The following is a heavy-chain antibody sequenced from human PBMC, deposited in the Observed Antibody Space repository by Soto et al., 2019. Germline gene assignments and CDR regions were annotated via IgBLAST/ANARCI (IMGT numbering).Heavy chain of an antibody. J-gene: IGHJ4*02. CDR1: GFTFGDYA. V-gene: IGHV3-49*03. CDR3: TRDLASSSIDY. CDR2: IRSKAYGGTT. Sequence: SLRVACTASGFTFGDYAMSWFRQAPGKGLEWVGFIRSKAYGGTTEYAASVKGRFTVSRDDSKSIAYLQMNSLKTEDTAVYYCTRDLASSSIDYWGQGTLVTVSS. D-gene: IGHD6-13*01.